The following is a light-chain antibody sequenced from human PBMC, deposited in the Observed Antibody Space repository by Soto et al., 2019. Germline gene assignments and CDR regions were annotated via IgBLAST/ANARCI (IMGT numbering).Light chain of an antibody. J-gene: IGKJ1*01. Sequence: DIQMTQSPSSLSASVGDRVTITCRASQSISSYLNWYQQKPGKAPKLLIYAASSLQSGVPSRFSGSGSGTDFTLTISSLQPEDVATYYCQQSYSTLWTCGQGTKVEIK. CDR2: AAS. CDR1: QSISSY. CDR3: QQSYSTLWT. V-gene: IGKV1-39*01.